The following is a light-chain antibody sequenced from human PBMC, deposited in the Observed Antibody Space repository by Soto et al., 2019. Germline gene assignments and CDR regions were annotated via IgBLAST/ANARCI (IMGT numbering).Light chain of an antibody. CDR1: QSLLFSNGYHY. CDR2: LGS. J-gene: IGKJ3*01. V-gene: IGKV2-28*01. Sequence: DIVMTQSPLSLPVTPGEPASISCRSSQSLLFSNGYHYLDWYLQKPGQSPQLLIYLGSNRASGVPYRFSGSGSGTDFTLKISRVEAEDVGVYYCMQGVQTPFTFGPGTKVDIK. CDR3: MQGVQTPFT.